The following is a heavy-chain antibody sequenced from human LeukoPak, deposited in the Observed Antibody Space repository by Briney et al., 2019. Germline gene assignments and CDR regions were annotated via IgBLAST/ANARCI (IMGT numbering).Heavy chain of an antibody. CDR3: AAKTVNMVRGVMS. CDR1: GFTVSSNY. J-gene: IGHJ4*02. CDR2: IYSGGST. D-gene: IGHD3-10*01. Sequence: PGGSLRLSCAASGFTVSSNYMSWVRQAPGKGLEWVSVIYSGGSTYYADSVKGRFTISRDNPKNTLYLQMNSLRAEDTAVYYCAAKTVNMVRGVMSWGQGTLVTVSS. V-gene: IGHV3-53*01.